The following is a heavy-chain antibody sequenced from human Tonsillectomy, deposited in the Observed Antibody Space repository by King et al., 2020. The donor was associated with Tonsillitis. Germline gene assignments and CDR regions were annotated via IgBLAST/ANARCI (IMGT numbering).Heavy chain of an antibody. D-gene: IGHD2/OR15-2a*01. CDR3: ARSIQSANSDAFDI. V-gene: IGHV3-33*01. J-gene: IGHJ3*02. Sequence: VQLVESGGGVVQPGRSLRLSCAASGFTFSSYGMHCARQAPGKGLEWVAAIWYDGSNKYYVDSVKGRFTISRDNSKNILYLQMDSLRAEDTAMYHCARSIQSANSDAFDIWGQGTMVTVSS. CDR1: GFTFSSYG. CDR2: IWYDGSNK.